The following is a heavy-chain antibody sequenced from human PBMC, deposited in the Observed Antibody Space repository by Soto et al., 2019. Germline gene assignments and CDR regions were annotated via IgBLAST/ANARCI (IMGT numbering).Heavy chain of an antibody. CDR3: ARCSGWYGQCYFDC. Sequence: DVQLVETGGGLIQPGGSLRLSCAGSGFIVSSSYMSWVRQAPGKGLEWVSVLYSDGRTYYADSVKGRFTISRDNSKNTLYLQMNSLSAEDTAVYFFARCSGWYGQCYFDCWGQGTLVTVSS. CDR2: LYSDGRT. CDR1: GFIVSSSY. V-gene: IGHV3-53*02. J-gene: IGHJ4*02. D-gene: IGHD6-13*01.